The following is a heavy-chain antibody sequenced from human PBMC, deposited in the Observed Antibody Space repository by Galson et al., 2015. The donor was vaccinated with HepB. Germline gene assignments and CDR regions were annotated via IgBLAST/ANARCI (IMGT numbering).Heavy chain of an antibody. Sequence: SVKVSCKASGYTFTAYHIHWVRQAPGRGLEWMGRIDPSSGGTNYAQNFQGGVTLTRDTSITTAYMELNSLTSDDTAVYYCARDYIWGSRIDHWGQGTLVTVSS. CDR1: GYTFTAYH. V-gene: IGHV1-2*06. J-gene: IGHJ4*02. D-gene: IGHD3-16*01. CDR3: ARDYIWGSRIDH. CDR2: IDPSSGGT.